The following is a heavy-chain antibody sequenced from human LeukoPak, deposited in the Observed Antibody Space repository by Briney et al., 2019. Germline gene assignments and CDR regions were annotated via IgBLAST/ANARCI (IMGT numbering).Heavy chain of an antibody. Sequence: SETLSLTCTVSGGSISSYYWSWIRQPPGKGLEWIGYIYYSGSTNYNPSLKSRVTISVDTSKNQFSLKLSSVTAADTAVYYCARPEGDASDIWGQGTMVTVSS. CDR3: ARPEGDASDI. V-gene: IGHV4-59*01. CDR2: IYYSGST. J-gene: IGHJ3*02. CDR1: GGSISSYY.